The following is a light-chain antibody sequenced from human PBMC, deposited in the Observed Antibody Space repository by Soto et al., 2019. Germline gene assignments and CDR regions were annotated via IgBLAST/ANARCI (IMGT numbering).Light chain of an antibody. Sequence: AIQMTQSPSSLSASVGDRVTITCRASQGIRNDLGWYQQKPGKAPKVLIYDASSLQSGAPSRFSGSGSGTDFTLTISSLQPEDFATYYCLQDYNYPYSFGHGTKLEI. CDR1: QGIRND. CDR2: DAS. V-gene: IGKV1-6*01. CDR3: LQDYNYPYS. J-gene: IGKJ2*03.